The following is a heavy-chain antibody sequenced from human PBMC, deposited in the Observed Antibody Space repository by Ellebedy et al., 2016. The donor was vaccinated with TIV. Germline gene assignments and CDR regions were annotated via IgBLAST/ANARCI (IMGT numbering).Heavy chain of an antibody. CDR2: IIPILDIA. Sequence: AASVKVSCKASGYTFTYRYLHWVRQAPGQGLEWMGRIIPILDIANYAQKFQGRVTITADKSTSTAYMELSSLRSEDTAVYYCATLLSHLDYWGQGTLVTVSS. CDR1: GYTFTYRY. D-gene: IGHD3-16*02. CDR3: ATLLSHLDY. V-gene: IGHV1-69*02. J-gene: IGHJ4*02.